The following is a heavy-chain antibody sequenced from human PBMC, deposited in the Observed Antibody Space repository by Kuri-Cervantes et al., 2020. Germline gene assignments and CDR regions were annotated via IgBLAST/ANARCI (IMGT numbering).Heavy chain of an antibody. CDR3: ARRGDVLGIPGMDV. Sequence: SETLSLTCAVYGGSFSGYYWSWIRQPPGKGLEWIGEINHSGSTNYNPSLKSRVTISVDTSKNQFSLKLNSVAATDTAVYFCARRGDVLGIPGMDVWGKGTTVTVSS. J-gene: IGHJ6*03. CDR2: INHSGST. CDR1: GGSFSGYY. V-gene: IGHV4-34*01. D-gene: IGHD2-8*02.